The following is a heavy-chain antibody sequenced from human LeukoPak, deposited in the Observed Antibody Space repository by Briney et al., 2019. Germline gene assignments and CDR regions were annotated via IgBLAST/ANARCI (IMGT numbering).Heavy chain of an antibody. V-gene: IGHV4-39*01. CDR1: GGSISSSSYY. D-gene: IGHD3-22*01. CDR2: IYYSGST. CDR3: ARGHYDSSGYLDY. J-gene: IGHJ4*02. Sequence: SETLSLTCTVSGGSISSSSYYWGWIRQPPGKGLEWIGSIYYSGSTYYSPSLKSRVTISVDTSKNQFSLKLSSVTAADTAVYYCARGHYDSSGYLDYWGQGTLVTVSS.